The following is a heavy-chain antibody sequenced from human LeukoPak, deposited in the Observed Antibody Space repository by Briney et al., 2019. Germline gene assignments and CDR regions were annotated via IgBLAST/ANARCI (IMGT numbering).Heavy chain of an antibody. CDR2: IYTSGST. CDR3: ARDLPPLGYYDILTGYPRPSNWFDP. D-gene: IGHD3-9*01. J-gene: IGHJ5*02. V-gene: IGHV4-4*07. CDR1: GGSISSYY. Sequence: SETLSLTCTVSGGSISSYYWSWIRQPAGKGLEWIGRIYTSGSTNYNPSLKSRVNMSVDTSKNQFSLKLSSVTAADPAVYYCARDLPPLGYYDILTGYPRPSNWFDPWGQGTLVTVSS.